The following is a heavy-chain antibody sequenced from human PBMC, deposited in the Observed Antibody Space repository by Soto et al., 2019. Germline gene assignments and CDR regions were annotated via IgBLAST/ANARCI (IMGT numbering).Heavy chain of an antibody. Sequence: QVQLVESGGGVVQPGRSLRLSCAASGFTFSRFGMDWVRQVPGEGLEWVALIWYHGKNEDYADSVKGRFTISRDNSKNTLYLHMNSLRAEDTAVYYCARRGDSSGYFTNSYDMWGQGTMLTVSS. CDR3: ARRGDSSGYFTNSYDM. J-gene: IGHJ3*02. CDR1: GFTFSRFG. V-gene: IGHV3-33*01. D-gene: IGHD3-22*01. CDR2: IWYHGKNE.